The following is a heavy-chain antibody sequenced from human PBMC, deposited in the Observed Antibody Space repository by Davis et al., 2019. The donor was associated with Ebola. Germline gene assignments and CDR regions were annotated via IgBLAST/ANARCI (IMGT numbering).Heavy chain of an antibody. CDR2: ININTGNP. CDR1: GYSFTTYD. J-gene: IGHJ6*04. V-gene: IGHV7-4-1*02. Sequence: AASVKVSCKASGYSFTTYDMNWVRQAPGQGLEWMGWININTGNPTYAQGFTGRFVFSLDTSVSTAYLQITSLKAEDTAVYYCARSSYTWYFSGMDVWGKGTTVTVSS. D-gene: IGHD2-2*01. CDR3: ARSSYTWYFSGMDV.